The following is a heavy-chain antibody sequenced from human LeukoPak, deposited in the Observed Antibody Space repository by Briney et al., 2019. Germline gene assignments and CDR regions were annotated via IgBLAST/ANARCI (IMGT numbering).Heavy chain of an antibody. D-gene: IGHD4-23*01. V-gene: IGHV3-23*01. CDR2: ISGSGGST. Sequence: PGGSLRLSCAASGFTFSSYAMSWVRQAPGKGLEWVSAISGSGGSTYYADSVKGRFTISRDNSKNTLYLQMNSLRAEDTAVYYCAKSPPVTQSLFYYYYGMDVWGQGTTVTVSS. CDR1: GFTFSSYA. CDR3: AKSPPVTQSLFYYYYGMDV. J-gene: IGHJ6*02.